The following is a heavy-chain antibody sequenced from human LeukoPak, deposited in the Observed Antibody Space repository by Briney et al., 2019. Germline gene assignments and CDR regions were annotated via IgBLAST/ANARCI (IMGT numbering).Heavy chain of an antibody. CDR2: IRYDGSNK. CDR3: AKGVSRGYSYGYNFDY. V-gene: IGHV3-30*02. D-gene: IGHD5-18*01. J-gene: IGHJ4*02. Sequence: GGSLRLSCAASGFIFSSYGMHWVRQAPGKGLEWVAFIRYDGSNKYYADSVKGRFTISRDNSKNTLYLQMNSLRAEDTAVYYCAKGVSRGYSYGYNFDYWGQRTLVTVSS. CDR1: GFIFSSYG.